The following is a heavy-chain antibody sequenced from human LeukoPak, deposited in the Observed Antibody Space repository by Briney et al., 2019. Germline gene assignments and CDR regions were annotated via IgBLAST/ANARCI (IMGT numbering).Heavy chain of an antibody. CDR2: IWYDGSNK. CDR3: ARDTNRGVFDS. CDR1: GFTFSSYG. V-gene: IGHV3-33*01. D-gene: IGHD2/OR15-2a*01. Sequence: GGFLRLSCAASGFTFSSYGMHWVRQAPGKGLEWVAVIWYDGSNKYYIDSVKGRFTISRDNSKNTLYLQMNSLRAEDTAVYYCARDTNRGVFDSWGQGILVTVSS. J-gene: IGHJ4*02.